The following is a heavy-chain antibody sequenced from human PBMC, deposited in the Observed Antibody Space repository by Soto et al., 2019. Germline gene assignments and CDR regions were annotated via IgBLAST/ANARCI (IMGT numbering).Heavy chain of an antibody. J-gene: IGHJ4*02. V-gene: IGHV4-59*08. CDR3: ATSTHYGSGFDY. CDR2: IYYSGST. D-gene: IGHD3-10*01. Sequence: SETLSLTCTVYGGSISSYYWSWIWQPPGKGLEWIGYIYYSGSTNYNPSLKSRVTISVDTSKNQFSLKLSFVTAADTAVYYCATSTHYGSGFDYWGQGTLVTVSS. CDR1: GGSISSYY.